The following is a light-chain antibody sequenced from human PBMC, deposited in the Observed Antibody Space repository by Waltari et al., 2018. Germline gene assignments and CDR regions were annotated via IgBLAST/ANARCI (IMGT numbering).Light chain of an antibody. CDR2: DAF. CDR1: QSLRNN. J-gene: IGKJ5*01. V-gene: IGKV3-15*01. CDR3: QLYNNWPPGIT. Sequence: IVLTQPPATLPVSPGERANLPCRASQSLRNNLAWYQQRPGQAPRLLIYDAFTRATGFPARFSGSGSGTEFTLTISSLQSEDFAVYYCQLYNNWPPGITFGQGTRLEIK.